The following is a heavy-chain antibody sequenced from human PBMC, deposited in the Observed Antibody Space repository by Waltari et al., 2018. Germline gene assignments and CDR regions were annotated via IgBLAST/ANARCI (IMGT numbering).Heavy chain of an antibody. CDR2: IGNDGSNE. V-gene: IGHV3-30*02. CDR1: GFTLSNYG. CDR3: AKDTLKRGSSWVVDY. J-gene: IGHJ4*02. Sequence: QVQLVESGGGVVQPGGPLRLSCAASGFTLSNYGMRWVSQAPGKGLEWGAVIGNDGSNENYEDAVKGRFTSSRDDSKNTLCLNINGLRAEDTAVNYWAKDTLKRGSSWVVDYWGQGTQVTVAS. D-gene: IGHD6-6*01.